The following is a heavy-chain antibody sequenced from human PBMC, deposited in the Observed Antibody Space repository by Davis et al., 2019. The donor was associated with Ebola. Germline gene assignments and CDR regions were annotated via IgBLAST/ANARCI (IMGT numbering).Heavy chain of an antibody. CDR3: ARLQGGAVAGGAWAFDI. J-gene: IGHJ3*02. V-gene: IGHV3-30-3*01. Sequence: GGSLRPSCAASGFTFSSYAMHWVRQAPGKGLEWVAVISYDGSNKYYADSVKGRFTISRDNSKNTLYLQMNSLRAEDTAVYYCARLQGGAVAGGAWAFDIWGQGTMVTVSS. CDR2: ISYDGSNK. D-gene: IGHD6-19*01. CDR1: GFTFSSYA.